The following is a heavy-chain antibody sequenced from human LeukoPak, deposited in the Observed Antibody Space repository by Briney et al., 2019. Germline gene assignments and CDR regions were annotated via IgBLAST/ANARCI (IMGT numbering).Heavy chain of an antibody. CDR2: IRYDGSNK. CDR3: LAAAGTVG. V-gene: IGHV3-30*02. J-gene: IGHJ4*02. CDR1: GFTFSSYG. Sequence: GGSLRLSCAASGFTFSSYGMHWVRQAPGKGLEWVAFIRYDGSNKYYADSVKGRFTISRDNVKNTLYLQMNSLRAGDTAVYYCLAAAGTVGWGQGTLVTVSS. D-gene: IGHD6-13*01.